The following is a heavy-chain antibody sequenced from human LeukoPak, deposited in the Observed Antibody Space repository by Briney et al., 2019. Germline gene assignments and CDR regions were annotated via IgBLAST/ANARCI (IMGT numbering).Heavy chain of an antibody. CDR1: GFTFSSYG. V-gene: IGHV3-23*01. D-gene: IGHD2-2*01. J-gene: IGHJ4*02. CDR2: ISGSGGST. Sequence: GGSLRLSCAASGFTFSSYGMSWVRQAPGKGLEWVSAISGSGGSTYYADSVKGRFTISRDNSKNTLYLQMNSLRAEDTAVYFCAKDQVVPFDYWGQGTLVTVSS. CDR3: AKDQVVPFDY.